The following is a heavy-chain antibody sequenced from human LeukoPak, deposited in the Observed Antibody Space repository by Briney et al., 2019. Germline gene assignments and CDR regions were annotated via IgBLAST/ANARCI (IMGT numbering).Heavy chain of an antibody. D-gene: IGHD6-13*01. CDR2: ISGSCGST. CDR1: GCTFSSYA. V-gene: IGHV3-23*01. Sequence: GGSLTLSCAASGCTFSSYALSWVRQAPAKGLEWVSAISGSCGSTYYSDSVNGRFTIPRHNPNNTLYLQMNSLRAEHTAGYYFAKEGRDAADTGNFDYGGQGTLVTVFS. CDR3: AKEGRDAADTGNFDY. J-gene: IGHJ4*02.